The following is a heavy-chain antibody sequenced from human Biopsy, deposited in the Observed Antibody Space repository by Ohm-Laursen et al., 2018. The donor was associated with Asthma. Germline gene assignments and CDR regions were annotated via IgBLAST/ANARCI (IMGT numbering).Heavy chain of an antibody. D-gene: IGHD4-23*01. CDR3: ARAYGGSFFSGSFDI. Sequence: SLRLSCAASGFTFSSNAMHWVRQAPGKGLEWVTVIYSGGGTYYADSVQGRVTISRDNSKNTLSLQMNSLRAEDTAVYYCARAYGGSFFSGSFDIWGQGTMVTVSS. J-gene: IGHJ3*02. CDR1: GFTFSSNA. V-gene: IGHV3-53*01. CDR2: IYSGGGT.